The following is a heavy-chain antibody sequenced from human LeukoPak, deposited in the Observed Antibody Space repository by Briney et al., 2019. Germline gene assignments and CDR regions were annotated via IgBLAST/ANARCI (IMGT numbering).Heavy chain of an antibody. CDR2: ISGSGGST. CDR1: GFTFSSYA. D-gene: IGHD3-22*01. Sequence: GGSLRLSCAASGFTFSSYAVSWVRQAPGKGLEWVSAISGSGGSTYYADSVKGRFTISRDNSKNTLYLQMNSLRAEDTAVYYCAKVLGYYYDSSGYYPDYWGQGTLVTVSS. CDR3: AKVLGYYYDSSGYYPDY. J-gene: IGHJ4*02. V-gene: IGHV3-23*01.